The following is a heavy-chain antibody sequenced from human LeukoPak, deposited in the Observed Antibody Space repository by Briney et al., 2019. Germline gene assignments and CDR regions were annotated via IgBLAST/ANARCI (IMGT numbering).Heavy chain of an antibody. V-gene: IGHV3-21*05. CDR2: ISGSGSDI. J-gene: IGHJ4*02. CDR3: ARDRGVYGGNSYRFDY. CDR1: GFTFSSYA. Sequence: GGSLRLSCAASGFTFSSYAMSWVRQAPGKGLEWVSYISGSGSDIYYADSVKGRFTISRDNAKNSLYLQMNSLRVEDTAVYYCARDRGVYGGNSYRFDYWGQGTLVTVSS. D-gene: IGHD4-23*01.